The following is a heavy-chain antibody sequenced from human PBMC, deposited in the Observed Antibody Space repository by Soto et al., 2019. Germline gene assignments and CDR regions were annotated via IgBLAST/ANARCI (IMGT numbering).Heavy chain of an antibody. CDR2: ITSSGAA. CDR3: AKGESSVSARDFDP. D-gene: IGHD3-22*01. J-gene: IGHJ5*02. Sequence: GGSLRLSCEASGFTFTNYAIAWVRQAPGKGLEWVSGITSSGAAYYADSVKGRFTISRDNSKNTLYLQMNSLRAEDTAVYYCAKGESSVSARDFDPWGQGTLVTVSS. CDR1: GFTFTNYA. V-gene: IGHV3-23*01.